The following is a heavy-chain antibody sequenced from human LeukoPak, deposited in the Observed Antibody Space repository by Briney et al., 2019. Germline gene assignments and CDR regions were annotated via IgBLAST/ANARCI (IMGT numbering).Heavy chain of an antibody. CDR1: GGSISTDLYY. CDR3: ARHYNWFDP. J-gene: IGHJ5*02. Sequence: SETLSLTCTVSGGSISTDLYYWTWIRQPPGKGLEWIGNIFYSGNTNYNPSLKSRVTISIDTSQNQFSLKLSSVTAADTAIYYCARHYNWFDPWGQGILVTVSS. V-gene: IGHV4-61*01. CDR2: IFYSGNT.